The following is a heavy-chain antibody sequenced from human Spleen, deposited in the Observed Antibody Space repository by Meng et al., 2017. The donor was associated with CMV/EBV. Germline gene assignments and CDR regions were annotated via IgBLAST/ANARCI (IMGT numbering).Heavy chain of an antibody. J-gene: IGHJ4*02. CDR1: GGSISSSSNY. CDR2: IFSSGST. Sequence: SETLSLTCNVSGGSISSSSNYWGWIRQPPGKGLEWIGAIFSSGSTHYNPSLKSRVTISLDTSKNQFSLTLNSVTAADTAVYYCARAFYYDFWSGYYFDYWGQGTLVTVSS. CDR3: ARAFYYDFWSGYYFDY. V-gene: IGHV4-39*07. D-gene: IGHD3-3*01.